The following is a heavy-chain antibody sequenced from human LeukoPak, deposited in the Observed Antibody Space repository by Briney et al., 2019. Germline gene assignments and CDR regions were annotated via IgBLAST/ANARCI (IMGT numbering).Heavy chain of an antibody. J-gene: IGHJ4*02. D-gene: IGHD6-6*01. V-gene: IGHV4-59*08. CDR3: ARKGPYSSSLFDY. CDR1: GGSISSYY. Sequence: SETLSLTCTASGGSISSYYWSWIRQPPGKGLEWIGYIYYSGSTNYNPSLKSRVTISVDTSKNQFSLKLSSVTAADTAVYYCARKGPYSSSLFDYWGQGTLVTVSS. CDR2: IYYSGST.